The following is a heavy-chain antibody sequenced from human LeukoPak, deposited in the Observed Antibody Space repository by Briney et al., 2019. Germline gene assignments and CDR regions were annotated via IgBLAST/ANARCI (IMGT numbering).Heavy chain of an antibody. J-gene: IGHJ5*02. Sequence: PSETLSLTCTVSGGSVSSGSYYWSWIRQPPGKGLEWIGYIYYSGSTSYNPSLKSRVTISVDTSKNQFSLKLSSVTAADTAVYYCARGQFGEGDPWGQGTLVTVSS. CDR1: GGSVSSGSYY. CDR3: ARGQFGEGDP. V-gene: IGHV4-61*01. CDR2: IYYSGST. D-gene: IGHD3-10*01.